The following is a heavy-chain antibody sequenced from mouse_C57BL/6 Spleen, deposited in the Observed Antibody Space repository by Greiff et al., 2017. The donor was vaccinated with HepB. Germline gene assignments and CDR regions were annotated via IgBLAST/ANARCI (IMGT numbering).Heavy chain of an antibody. CDR3: ARNSDWTTVVADWYFDV. J-gene: IGHJ1*03. D-gene: IGHD1-1*01. CDR1: GFSLTSYG. Sequence: QVQLQQSGPGLVQPSQSLSITCTVSGFSLTSYGVHWVRQSPGKGLEWLGVIWSGGSTDYNAAFISRLSISKDNSKSQVFFKMNSLQADDTAIYYCARNSDWTTVVADWYFDVWGTGTTVTVSS. V-gene: IGHV2-2*01. CDR2: IWSGGST.